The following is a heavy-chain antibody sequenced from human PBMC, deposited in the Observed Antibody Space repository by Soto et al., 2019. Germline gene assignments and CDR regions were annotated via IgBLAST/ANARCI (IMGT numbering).Heavy chain of an antibody. D-gene: IGHD2-8*02. J-gene: IGHJ4*02. Sequence: SETLSLTCAVYGGSFSGYYWTWIRQPPGTGLKWIGEINHSGSTNYNPSLKSRVTISVDTSKNQFSLKLTSVTAADTAVYYCARDNITGLFDYWGQGTLVTVSS. CDR2: INHSGST. CDR1: GGSFSGYY. CDR3: ARDNITGLFDY. V-gene: IGHV4-34*01.